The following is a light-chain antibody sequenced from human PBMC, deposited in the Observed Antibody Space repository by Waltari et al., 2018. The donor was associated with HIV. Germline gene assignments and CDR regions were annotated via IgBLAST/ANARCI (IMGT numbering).Light chain of an antibody. CDR2: ADA. CDR3: STWDDRLNGVV. CDR1: PPNIGSSN. J-gene: IGLJ2*01. V-gene: IGLV1-44*01. Sequence: QSVLTQPPSASGTPGQRVIIPCSGRPPNIGSSNVNWYQQFSRAAPKLLIYADAQRPSGVPDRFSGSKSGTSASLVISGLQSEDEADYYCSTWDDRLNGVVFGGGTRLTVV.